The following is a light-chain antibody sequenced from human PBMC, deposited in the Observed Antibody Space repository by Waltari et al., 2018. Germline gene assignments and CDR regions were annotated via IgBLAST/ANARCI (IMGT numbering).Light chain of an antibody. CDR3: ATWDDSLSGVV. CDR1: SFNIGSNA. V-gene: IGLV1-36*01. Sequence: QSVLTQPPSVSEAPRQRVTISCSGSSFNIGSNAVNWYQQLPGKAPKLLIYYDDLLPSGVSVRFSGSKSGTSASLAISGLQSEDEAHYYCATWDDSLSGVVFGGGTQLTVL. CDR2: YDD. J-gene: IGLJ3*02.